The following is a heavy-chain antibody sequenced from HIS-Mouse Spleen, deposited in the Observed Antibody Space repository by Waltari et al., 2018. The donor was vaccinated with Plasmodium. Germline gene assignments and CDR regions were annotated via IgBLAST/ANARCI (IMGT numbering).Heavy chain of an antibody. CDR1: GFTFHSYA. D-gene: IGHD2-15*01. Sequence: QVQLVESGVGVVQPGRSLSISCAVSGFTFHSYAMHWVRQAPGKGLEWVAVISYDGSNKYYADSVKGRFTISRDNSKNTLYLQMNSLRAEDTAVYYCARDRRLAFDYWGQGTLVTVSS. CDR2: ISYDGSNK. CDR3: ARDRRLAFDY. V-gene: IGHV3-30-3*01. J-gene: IGHJ4*02.